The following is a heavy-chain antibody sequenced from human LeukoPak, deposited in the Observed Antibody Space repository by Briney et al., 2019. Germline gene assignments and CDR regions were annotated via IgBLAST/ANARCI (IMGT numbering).Heavy chain of an antibody. CDR3: AKLDIVVVPAAMLDY. V-gene: IGHV3-23*01. CDR1: GFTFSSYA. D-gene: IGHD2-2*03. Sequence: GGSLRLSCAASGFTFSSYAMSWVRQAPGKGLEWVSAISGSGGSTYYADSVKGRFTTSRDNSKNTLYLQMNSLRAEDTAVYYCAKLDIVVVPAAMLDYWGQGTLVTVSS. CDR2: ISGSGGST. J-gene: IGHJ4*02.